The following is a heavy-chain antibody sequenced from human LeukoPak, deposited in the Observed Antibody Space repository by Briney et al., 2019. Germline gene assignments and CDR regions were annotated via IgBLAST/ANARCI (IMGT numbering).Heavy chain of an antibody. J-gene: IGHJ4*02. D-gene: IGHD6-19*01. CDR1: GFTVGSNY. Sequence: GGSLRLSCAASGFTVGSNYMSWVRQAPGKGLEWVSLIYSGGSTYYADSVKDRFFISRDNSKNTLYLQMNSLRAEDTAVYYCARARGSGWYYFDYWGQGTLVTVSS. CDR3: ARARGSGWYYFDY. CDR2: IYSGGST. V-gene: IGHV3-66*01.